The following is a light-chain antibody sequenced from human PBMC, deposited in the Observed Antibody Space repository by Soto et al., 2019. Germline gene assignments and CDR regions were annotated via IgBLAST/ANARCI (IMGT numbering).Light chain of an antibody. CDR3: QQSYSLPYT. J-gene: IGKJ2*01. CDR1: QSISSY. Sequence: DIQMTQSPSSLSASVGDRVTITCRASQSISSYLNWYRQKTGKAPKLLIYAASSLESGVPSRFSGSGSGTDFTLTISSLQLEDFATYYCQQSYSLPYTFGQGTKLEIK. V-gene: IGKV1-39*01. CDR2: AAS.